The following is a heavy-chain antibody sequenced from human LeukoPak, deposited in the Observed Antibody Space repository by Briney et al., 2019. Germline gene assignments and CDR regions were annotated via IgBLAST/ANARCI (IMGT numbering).Heavy chain of an antibody. D-gene: IGHD1-26*01. J-gene: IGHJ4*02. V-gene: IGHV3-7*01. CDR1: GFTYISYW. Sequence: GGSLRLSCAASGFTYISYWMSWVRQAPGKGLEWVANMNQDGSEKYYVDSVEGRFTISRDNAKNSLYLQMNSLRAEDTAVYYSIHGHSARSSPIVDTRFDYWGQGTLVTVSS. CDR3: IHGHSARSSPIVDTRFDY. CDR2: MNQDGSEK.